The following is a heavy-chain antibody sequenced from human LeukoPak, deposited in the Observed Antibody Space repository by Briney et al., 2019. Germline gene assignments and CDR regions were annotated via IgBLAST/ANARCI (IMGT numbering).Heavy chain of an antibody. Sequence: GGSLRLSCAASGFTFSDYNMNWVRQAPGKGLEWVSSISSSSNYIYYADSVKGRFTISRDNAKNSLYVQVNSLRAEDTAVYYCARGYCSSTSCYFDSWGLGTLVTVSS. D-gene: IGHD2-2*01. CDR3: ARGYCSSTSCYFDS. CDR1: GFTFSDYN. J-gene: IGHJ4*02. CDR2: ISSSSNYI. V-gene: IGHV3-21*01.